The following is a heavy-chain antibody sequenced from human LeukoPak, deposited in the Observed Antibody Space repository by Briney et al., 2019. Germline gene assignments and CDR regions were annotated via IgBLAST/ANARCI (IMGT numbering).Heavy chain of an antibody. V-gene: IGHV4-34*01. Sequence: PSETLSLTCAVYGGSFSGYYWSWIRQPPGKGLEWIGEINHSGSTNYNPSLKSRVTISVDTSKNQFSLKLSSVTAADTAVYYCARQELPVLRYFDWGQGTLVTVSS. CDR1: GGSFSGYY. D-gene: IGHD3-9*01. J-gene: IGHJ4*02. CDR3: ARQELPVLRYFD. CDR2: INHSGST.